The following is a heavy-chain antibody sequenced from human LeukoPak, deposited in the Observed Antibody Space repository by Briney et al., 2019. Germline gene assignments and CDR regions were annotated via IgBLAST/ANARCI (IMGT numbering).Heavy chain of an antibody. CDR3: ARDSVVPAATIDY. J-gene: IGHJ4*02. CDR1: GGSISSGDYY. V-gene: IGHV4-30-4*01. Sequence: SETLFLTCTVSGGSISSGDYYWSWIRQPPGKGLEWIGYIYYSGGTYYNPSLKSRVTISVDTSKNQFSLKLSSVTAADTAVYYCARDSVVPAATIDYWGQGTLVTVSS. CDR2: IYYSGGT. D-gene: IGHD2-2*01.